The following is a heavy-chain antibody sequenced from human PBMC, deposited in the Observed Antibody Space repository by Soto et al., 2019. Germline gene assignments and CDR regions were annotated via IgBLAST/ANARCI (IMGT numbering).Heavy chain of an antibody. V-gene: IGHV3-30*18. CDR3: AKSLHGRQIGVAGELDY. CDR2: ISYDGSNK. CDR1: GFTFSSYG. Sequence: QVQLVESGGGVVQPGRSLRLSCAASGFTFSSYGMHWVRQAPGKGLEWVAVISYDGSNKYYADSVKGRFTISRDNSKNTLYLQMNSLRAEDTAVYYCAKSLHGRQIGVAGELDYWGQGTLVTVSS. J-gene: IGHJ4*02. D-gene: IGHD6-19*01.